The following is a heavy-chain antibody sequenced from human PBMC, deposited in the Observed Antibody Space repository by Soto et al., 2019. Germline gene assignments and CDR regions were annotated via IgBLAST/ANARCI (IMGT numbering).Heavy chain of an antibody. Sequence: GSLRLSCAASGXTVNSYAMSWVRQAPGKGLELVSTTSGSGDSTYYADSVQGRFTISRDNSKNTLYLQMNSLRAEDTALYYFAKDRFWGYGSGSFFDSWGQGTLGTVSS. CDR3: AKDRFWGYGSGSFFDS. CDR2: TSGSGDST. D-gene: IGHD3-10*01. J-gene: IGHJ4*02. CDR1: GXTVNSYA. V-gene: IGHV3-23*01.